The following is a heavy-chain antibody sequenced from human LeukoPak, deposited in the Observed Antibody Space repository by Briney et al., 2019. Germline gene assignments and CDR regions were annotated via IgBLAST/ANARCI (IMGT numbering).Heavy chain of an antibody. CDR2: ISYDGSNK. V-gene: IGHV3-30*18. CDR1: GFTFSSYG. Sequence: GGSLRLSCAASGFTFSSYGMHWVRQAPGKGLEWVAVISYDGSNKYYADSVKGRFTISRDNSKNTLYLQMNSLRAEDTAVYHCAKDRIAVAIYYFDYWGQGTLVTVSS. D-gene: IGHD6-19*01. CDR3: AKDRIAVAIYYFDY. J-gene: IGHJ4*02.